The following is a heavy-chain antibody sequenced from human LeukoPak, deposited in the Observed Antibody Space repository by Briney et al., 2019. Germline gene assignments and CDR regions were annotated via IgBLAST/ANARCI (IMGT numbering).Heavy chain of an antibody. CDR2: INHSESA. V-gene: IGHV4-34*01. J-gene: IGHJ4*02. CDR3: ARPRRDSVYYKVDY. Sequence: SETLSLTCAVYGGSFSGYYWSWIRQPQGRGWGGMGKINHSESANSTPSPKSRVPLSTDKSKNRFSRNLNSVPAADTAVYYCARPRRDSVYYKVDYWGKGTLVTVSS. CDR1: GGSFSGYY. D-gene: IGHD3-3*01.